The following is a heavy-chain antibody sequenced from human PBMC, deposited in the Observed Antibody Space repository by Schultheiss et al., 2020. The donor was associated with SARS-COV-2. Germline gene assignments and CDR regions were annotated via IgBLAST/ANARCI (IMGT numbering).Heavy chain of an antibody. CDR3: AREAQSSFASGKTYYYYYGMDV. V-gene: IGHV3-30*04. Sequence: GGSLRLSCAASGFTFSSHAIHWVRQAPGKGLEWVAVISHDGSNKFHADSVRGRFTISRDNPKNTVYLQMISLRAEDTAVYYCAREAQSSFASGKTYYYYYGMDVWGQGTTVTVSS. J-gene: IGHJ6*02. D-gene: IGHD3-16*01. CDR2: ISHDGSNK. CDR1: GFTFSSHA.